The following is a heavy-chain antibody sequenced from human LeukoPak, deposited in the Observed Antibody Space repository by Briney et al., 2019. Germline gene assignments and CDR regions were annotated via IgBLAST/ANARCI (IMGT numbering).Heavy chain of an antibody. V-gene: IGHV1-24*01. Sequence: ASVKVSCTISGYTLTDFSIRRVRQAPGKGLEWMGGFNREDDEPIYAPRFRGRVTVTEDTSTDTAYMELSSLRSEDTAVYYCATLGSYYDTSGRPLIPDWGQGTLVTVSS. D-gene: IGHD3-22*01. J-gene: IGHJ4*02. CDR1: GYTLTDFS. CDR2: FNREDDEP. CDR3: ATLGSYYDTSGRPLIPD.